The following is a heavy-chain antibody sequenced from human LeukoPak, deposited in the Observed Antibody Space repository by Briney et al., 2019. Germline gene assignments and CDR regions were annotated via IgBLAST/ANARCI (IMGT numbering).Heavy chain of an antibody. D-gene: IGHD3-22*01. CDR3: ARVDYYDRSGYFDY. CDR1: GYSFSNYW. CDR2: IYPGDSDT. V-gene: IGHV5-51*01. Sequence: GESLKISCEGSGYSFSNYWLGWVRQMPGKGLEWMGIIYPGDSDTRYSPSFQGQATISADKSISTAYLQWSSLKASDTAMYYCARVDYYDRSGYFDYWGQGTQVTVSS. J-gene: IGHJ4*02.